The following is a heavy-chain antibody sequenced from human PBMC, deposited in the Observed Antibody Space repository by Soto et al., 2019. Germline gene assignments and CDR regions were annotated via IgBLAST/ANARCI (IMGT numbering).Heavy chain of an antibody. V-gene: IGHV1-2*04. D-gene: IGHD6-25*01. J-gene: IGHJ6*02. CDR2: INPNSGGT. CDR1: GYTFTGYY. CDR3: ARDPEGPTASYYYYGMDV. Sequence: ASVKVSCKASGYTFTGYYMHWVRQAPGQGLEWMGWINPNSGGTNYAQKFQGWVTMTRDTSISTAYMELSRLRSEDTAVYYCARDPEGPTASYYYYGMDVWGQGTTVTVSS.